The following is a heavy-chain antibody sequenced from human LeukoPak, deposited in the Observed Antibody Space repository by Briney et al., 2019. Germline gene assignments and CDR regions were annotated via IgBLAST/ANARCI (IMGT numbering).Heavy chain of an antibody. CDR2: IIPIFGTT. CDR3: ARASTTVTSGALDC. D-gene: IGHD4-17*01. Sequence: SVKVSCKASGGTFSSSAVTWIRQAPGQGLEWMGGIIPIFGTTKYSQKFQGRVTITADESMSTAYMDLSSLRSEDTAVYFCARASTTVTSGALDCWGQGTLVTVSS. V-gene: IGHV1-69*13. J-gene: IGHJ4*02. CDR1: GGTFSSSA.